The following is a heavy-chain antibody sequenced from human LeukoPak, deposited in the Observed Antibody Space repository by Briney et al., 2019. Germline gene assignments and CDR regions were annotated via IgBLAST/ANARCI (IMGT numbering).Heavy chain of an antibody. J-gene: IGHJ4*02. Sequence: ASVKVSCEASGYTFTSYGISWVRQAPGQGLEWMGWISAYNGNTNYAQKLQGRVTMTTDTSTSTAYMELRSLRSDDTAVYYCARGPPPIAAADFDYWGQGTLVTVSS. CDR3: ARGPPPIAAADFDY. V-gene: IGHV1-18*01. CDR2: ISAYNGNT. CDR1: GYTFTSYG. D-gene: IGHD6-13*01.